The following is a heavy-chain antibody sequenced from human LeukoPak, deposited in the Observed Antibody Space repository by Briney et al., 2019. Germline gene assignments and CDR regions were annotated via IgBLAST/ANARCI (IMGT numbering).Heavy chain of an antibody. CDR3: SRGLDSRKLGY. Sequence: PSQTLSLTCTVSGASFNRDDQYWNWIRQSPGKGLDWIGSLHPSGMLYNNPSLESRVTMSRDTSKNQFSLNLNSVTAADTAVYFCSRGLDSRKLGYWGQGILVTVSS. CDR1: GASFNRDDQY. V-gene: IGHV4-31*03. CDR2: LHPSGML. J-gene: IGHJ4*02. D-gene: IGHD3-22*01.